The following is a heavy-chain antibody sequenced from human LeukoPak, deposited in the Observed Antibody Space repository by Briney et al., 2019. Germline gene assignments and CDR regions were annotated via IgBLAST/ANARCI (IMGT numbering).Heavy chain of an antibody. Sequence: ASVKVSCKASGGTFSSYAISWVRQAPGQGLEWMGGIIPIFGTANYAQKFQGRVTITTDESTSTAYMELSSLRSEDTAVYYCASSRQDLKLGSNYGYYFDYWGQGTLVTVSS. J-gene: IGHJ4*02. V-gene: IGHV1-69*05. D-gene: IGHD4-11*01. CDR3: ASSRQDLKLGSNYGYYFDY. CDR1: GGTFSSYA. CDR2: IIPIFGTA.